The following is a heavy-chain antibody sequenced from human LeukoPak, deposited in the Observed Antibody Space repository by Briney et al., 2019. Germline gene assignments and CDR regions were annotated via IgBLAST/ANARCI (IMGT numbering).Heavy chain of an antibody. J-gene: IGHJ4*02. D-gene: IGHD6-13*01. CDR3: ARDPTAAGADY. CDR1: GFIISGYW. CDR2: IKQDGTEK. V-gene: IGHV3-7*01. Sequence: PGGSLRLSCAASGFIISGYWMSWVRRAPGKGPEWVANIKQDGTEKYYVDSVKGRFTISRDNAEKSLFLQMNSLRAEDTGLYYCARDPTAAGADYWGQGTLVTVSS.